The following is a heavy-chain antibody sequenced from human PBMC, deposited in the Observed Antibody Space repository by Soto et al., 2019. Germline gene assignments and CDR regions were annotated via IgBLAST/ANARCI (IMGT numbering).Heavy chain of an antibody. CDR3: ARGGPFGHYSIDG. CDR1: DGSFTGFH. Sequence: SETLSLPCAVYDGSFTGFHWTWIRRPPGKGLEWIGEIKHSGSTNYNPSLTRRVTISVDTSKNQFSLKLNSVTAADTAVYYCARGGPFGHYSIDGWGQGNTVT. D-gene: IGHD3-3*01. CDR2: IKHSGST. V-gene: IGHV4-34*01. J-gene: IGHJ6*02.